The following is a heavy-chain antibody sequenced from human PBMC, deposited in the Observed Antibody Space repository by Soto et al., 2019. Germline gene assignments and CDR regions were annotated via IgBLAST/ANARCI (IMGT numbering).Heavy chain of an antibody. CDR3: AKDEKEDYYYYYGMDV. CDR2: ISYDGSNQ. V-gene: IGHV3-30*18. Sequence: GGSLRLSCAASGFTFSIYAMSWVRQAPGKGLEWVAVISYDGSNQHYADSVKGRFTISRDNSKNTLYLQMNSLSVEDTAVYYCAKDEKEDYYYYYGMDVWGQGTTVTVSS. J-gene: IGHJ6*02. CDR1: GFTFSIYA.